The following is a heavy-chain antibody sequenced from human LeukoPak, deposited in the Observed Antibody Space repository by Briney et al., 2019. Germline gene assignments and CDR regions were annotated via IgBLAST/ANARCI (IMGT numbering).Heavy chain of an antibody. J-gene: IGHJ5*02. D-gene: IGHD2-2*01. CDR1: GGSISSGGYY. V-gene: IGHV4-31*03. CDR3: ARGLACSSTSCYPT. CDR2: IYYSGST. Sequence: SETLSLTCTVSGGSISSGGYYWSWIRQHPGKGLEWIGYIYYSGSTYYNPSLKSRVTISVDTSKNQFSLKVSSVTAADTAVYYCARGLACSSTSCYPTWGQGTLVTVSS.